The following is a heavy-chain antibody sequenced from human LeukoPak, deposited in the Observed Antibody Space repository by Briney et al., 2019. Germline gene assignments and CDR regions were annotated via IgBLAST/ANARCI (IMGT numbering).Heavy chain of an antibody. J-gene: IGHJ4*02. D-gene: IGHD3-3*01. V-gene: IGHV3-30*02. CDR2: IRYDGSNE. CDR1: GFAFNTYG. CDR3: AKDRFLEWLYFDY. Sequence: GGSLRLSCAASGFAFNTYGFHWVRQAPGKGLEWVAFIRYDGSNEYYAESVKGRFTISRDNSKNTLYLQMNGLRPEDTAMYYCAKDRFLEWLYFDYLGQGTLVTVSS.